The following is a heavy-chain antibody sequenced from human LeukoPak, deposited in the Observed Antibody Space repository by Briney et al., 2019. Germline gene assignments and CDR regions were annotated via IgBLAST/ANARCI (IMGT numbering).Heavy chain of an antibody. CDR2: ISGSGGST. CDR3: AKDHHSSRWYWDGGFDY. J-gene: IGHJ4*02. V-gene: IGHV3-23*01. CDR1: GFTFSSYA. Sequence: GGSLRLSCAASGFTFSSYAMSWVRQAPGKGLEWVSAISGSGGSTYYADSVKGRFTISRDNSKNTLYLQMNSLRAEDTAVYYCAKDHHSSRWYWDGGFDYWGQGTLVTVSS. D-gene: IGHD6-13*01.